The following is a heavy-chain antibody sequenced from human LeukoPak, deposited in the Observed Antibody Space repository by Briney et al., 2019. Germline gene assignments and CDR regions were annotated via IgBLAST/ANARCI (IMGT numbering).Heavy chain of an antibody. CDR2: TRNKANSYTT. V-gene: IGHV3-72*01. Sequence: PGGSLRLSCAASGFTFSDHYMDWVRQAPGKGLEWVGRTRNKANSYTTVYAASVKGRFTISRDESENSLLLQMNSLKTEDTAVYYCASGYNSFDSWGQGTLVTVSS. J-gene: IGHJ4*02. CDR1: GFTFSDHY. CDR3: ASGYNSFDS. D-gene: IGHD1-1*01.